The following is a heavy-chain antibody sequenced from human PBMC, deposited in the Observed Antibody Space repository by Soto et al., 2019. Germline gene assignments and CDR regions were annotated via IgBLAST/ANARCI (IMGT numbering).Heavy chain of an antibody. J-gene: IGHJ5*01. CDR3: ARLIYGDYGAEWFDG. CDR2: IYYSGST. V-gene: IGHV4-59*08. Sequence: TSETLSLTCTVSGGSISSYYWSWIRQPPGKGLEWIGYIYYSGSTNYNPSLKSRVTISVDTSKNQFSLKLSSVTAADTAVYYCARLIYGDYGAEWFDGLGHGTLVSVS. D-gene: IGHD4-17*01. CDR1: GGSISSYY.